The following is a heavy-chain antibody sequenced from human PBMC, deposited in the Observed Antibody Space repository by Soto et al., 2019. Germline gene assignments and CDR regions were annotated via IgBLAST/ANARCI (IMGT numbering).Heavy chain of an antibody. CDR1: ESPSSNYG. J-gene: IGHJ4*02. CDR2: IWNEGGNK. V-gene: IGHV3-33*01. D-gene: IGHD2-15*01. Sequence: QVQLVESGGGVVQPGRSLRLSVAAPESPSSNYGRHWFGQPPGKGLGGLAVIWNEGGNKYYADSVKGRFTISRDNSKNTLYLQMNSLRAEDTAVYYCARDGYCSGGSCYSVPVFDYWGQGTLVTVSS. CDR3: ARDGYCSGGSCYSVPVFDY.